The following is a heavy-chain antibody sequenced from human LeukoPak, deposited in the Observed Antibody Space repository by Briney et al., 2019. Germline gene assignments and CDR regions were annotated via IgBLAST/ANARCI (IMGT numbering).Heavy chain of an antibody. CDR3: ARATTVVTHFDY. Sequence: GGSLRLSCAASGFTVSSTYISWVRQAPGKGLEWFSVIYSGGSTYYADSVKGRFTISRDNSKNTLSLQMNSLRAEDTAVYYCARATTVVTHFDYWGQGTLVTVSS. J-gene: IGHJ4*02. CDR1: GFTVSSTY. V-gene: IGHV3-53*01. D-gene: IGHD4-23*01. CDR2: IYSGGST.